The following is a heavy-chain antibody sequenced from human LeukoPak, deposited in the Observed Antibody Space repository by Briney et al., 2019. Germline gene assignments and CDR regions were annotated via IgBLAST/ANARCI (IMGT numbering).Heavy chain of an antibody. CDR3: ASGYSNGGQIDY. J-gene: IGHJ4*02. CDR1: GGSFSGYY. V-gene: IGHV4-34*01. CDR2: INHSGST. Sequence: SETLSLTCAVYGGSFSGYYWGWIRQPPGKGLEWIGEINHSGSTNYNPSLKSRVTISVDTSKNQFSLKLSSVTAADTAVYYCASGYSNGGQIDYWGQGTLVTVSS. D-gene: IGHD6-19*01.